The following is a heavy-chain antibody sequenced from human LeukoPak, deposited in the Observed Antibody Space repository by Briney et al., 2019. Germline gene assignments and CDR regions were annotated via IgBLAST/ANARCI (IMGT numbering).Heavy chain of an antibody. J-gene: IGHJ4*02. CDR1: GFTFSSCA. Sequence: GGSLRLSCAASGFTFSSCAMHWVRQAPGKGLEWVAVISYDGSNKYYADSVKGRFTISRDNSKNTLYLQMNSLRAEDTAVYYCARVLGIAVAGTFDYWGQGTLVTVSS. D-gene: IGHD6-19*01. CDR2: ISYDGSNK. V-gene: IGHV3-30*04. CDR3: ARVLGIAVAGTFDY.